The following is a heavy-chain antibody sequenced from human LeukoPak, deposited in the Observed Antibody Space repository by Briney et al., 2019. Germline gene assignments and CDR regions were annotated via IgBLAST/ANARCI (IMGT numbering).Heavy chain of an antibody. CDR2: IIPIFGTA. D-gene: IGHD3-10*01. CDR3: ARDRGGSGSYYHFDY. CDR1: GDTFSSYA. Sequence: SVKVSCKASGDTFSSYAISWVRQAPGQGLEWMGGIIPIFGTANYAQKFQGRVTITADESTSTAYMELSSLRSEDTAVYYCARDRGGSGSYYHFDYWGQGTLVTVSS. J-gene: IGHJ4*02. V-gene: IGHV1-69*13.